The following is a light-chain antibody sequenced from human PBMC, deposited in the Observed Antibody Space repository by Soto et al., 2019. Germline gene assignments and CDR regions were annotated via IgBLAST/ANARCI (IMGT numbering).Light chain of an antibody. V-gene: IGKV3-20*01. Sequence: EIVLTQSPGTLSLSPGERATLSCRASQSVSSSYLAWYQQKPGQAPRLLIYGASSRATGIPDRFSGSGSGXXXXXXIXXXEPEDFAVYYCQQYGSSPLTFGGGTKVEIK. J-gene: IGKJ4*01. CDR2: GAS. CDR1: QSVSSSY. CDR3: QQYGSSPLT.